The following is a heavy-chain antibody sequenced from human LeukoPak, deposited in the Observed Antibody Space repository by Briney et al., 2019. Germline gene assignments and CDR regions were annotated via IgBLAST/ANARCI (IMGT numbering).Heavy chain of an antibody. Sequence: GGSLRLSCAASGFTFSNYWMTWVRQAPGRGLEWVANIREDGSARYYVDSVKGRFTISRDNAKNSLYLQMNSLRGEDTAVYYCARHRAYSSSSPFDYWGQGTLVTVSS. D-gene: IGHD6-6*01. CDR2: IREDGSAR. CDR1: GFTFSNYW. V-gene: IGHV3-7*02. J-gene: IGHJ4*02. CDR3: ARHRAYSSSSPFDY.